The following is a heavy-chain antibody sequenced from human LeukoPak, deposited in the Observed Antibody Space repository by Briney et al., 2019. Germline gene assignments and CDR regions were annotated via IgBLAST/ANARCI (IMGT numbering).Heavy chain of an antibody. CDR2: ISGSGGST. D-gene: IGHD4-17*01. CDR1: GFTLSSYA. J-gene: IGHJ3*02. CDR3: AKDRVDYGDYTDAFDI. Sequence: GGSLRLSCAASGFTLSSYAMSWVRQAPGKGLEWISAISGSGGSTYYADSVKGRFTISRDNSKSTLYLQMNSLRAEDTAVYYCAKDRVDYGDYTDAFDIWGQGTMVTVSS. V-gene: IGHV3-23*01.